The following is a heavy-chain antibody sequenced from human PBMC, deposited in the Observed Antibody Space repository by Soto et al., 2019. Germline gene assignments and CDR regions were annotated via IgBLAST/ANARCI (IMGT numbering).Heavy chain of an antibody. D-gene: IGHD2-15*01. Sequence: SESLSLTCPVSVGSSSSSRYYWGWILQPPGKGLEWIGSIYYSGSTYYNPSRKSRVTISVDTSKNQFSLKLSSVTAADTAVYYCARGYCSGGSCYRYWGQGSHVTVSS. CDR2: IYYSGST. V-gene: IGHV4-39*01. CDR3: ARGYCSGGSCYRY. J-gene: IGHJ4*02. CDR1: VGSSSSSRYY.